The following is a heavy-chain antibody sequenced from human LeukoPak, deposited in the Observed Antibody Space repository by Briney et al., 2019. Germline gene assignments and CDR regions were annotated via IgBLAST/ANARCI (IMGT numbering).Heavy chain of an antibody. CDR3: ARGRPGWGYQLLGHFDY. CDR2: IYYSGST. Sequence: PSETLSLTCTVSGGPISSSSYYWGWLRQPPGKGLEWIGSIYYSGSTYYNPSLKSRVTISVDTSKNQFSLKLSSVTAADTAVYYCARGRPGWGYQLLGHFDYWGQGTLVTVSS. D-gene: IGHD2-2*01. J-gene: IGHJ4*02. CDR1: GGPISSSSYY. V-gene: IGHV4-39*07.